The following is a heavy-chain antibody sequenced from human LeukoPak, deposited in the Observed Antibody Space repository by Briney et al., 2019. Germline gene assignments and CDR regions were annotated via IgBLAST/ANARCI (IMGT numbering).Heavy chain of an antibody. D-gene: IGHD3-9*01. V-gene: IGHV2-5*01. CDR3: AHSATYYDILTGYAPPYYFDY. CDR2: IYWSDDK. Sequence: GSGPTLVKPTQTLTLTCTFSGFSLSTSGVGVGWIRQPPGKALEWLALIYWSDDKRYSPSLKGRLTITKDTSKNQVVLTMTNMDPVDTATYYCAHSATYYDILTGYAPPYYFDYWGQGTLVTVSS. CDR1: GFSLSTSGVG. J-gene: IGHJ4*02.